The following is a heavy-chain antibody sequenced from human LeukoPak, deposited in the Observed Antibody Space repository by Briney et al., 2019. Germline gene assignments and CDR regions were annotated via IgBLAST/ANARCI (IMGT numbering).Heavy chain of an antibody. CDR2: INHSGST. J-gene: IGHJ4*02. V-gene: IGHV4-34*01. CDR1: GGSFSGYY. CDR3: AEGGYSYDLEYRLDY. D-gene: IGHD5-18*01. Sequence: SETLSLTCAVYGGSFSGYYWSWIRQPPGKGLEWIGEINHSGSTNYNPSLKSRVTISVDTSKNQFSLKLSPVTAADTAVYYCAEGGYSYDLEYRLDYWGQGTLVTVSS.